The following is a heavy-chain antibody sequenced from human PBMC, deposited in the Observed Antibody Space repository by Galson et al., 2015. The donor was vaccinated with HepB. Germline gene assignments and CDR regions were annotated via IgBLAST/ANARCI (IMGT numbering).Heavy chain of an antibody. Sequence: SLRLSCAASTFTFSSYSMNWVRQAPGKGLEWISSISSTGKYIYHADSVKGRFTISRDNAKNSLYLQMNGLRVEDTAVYYCARDLRRPRDTWIQLWVLYGVDVWGQGTTVTVSS. CDR3: ARDLRRPRDTWIQLWVLYGVDV. CDR2: ISSTGKYI. V-gene: IGHV3-21*01. J-gene: IGHJ6*02. CDR1: TFTFSSYS. D-gene: IGHD5-18*01.